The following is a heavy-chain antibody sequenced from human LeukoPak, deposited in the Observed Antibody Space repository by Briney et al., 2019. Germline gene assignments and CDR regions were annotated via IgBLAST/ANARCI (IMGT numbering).Heavy chain of an antibody. J-gene: IGHJ4*02. V-gene: IGHV4-59*01. D-gene: IGHD2-15*01. CDR1: GGSISSYY. CDR2: IYYSGST. Sequence: SETLSLTCTVSGGSISSYYWSWIRQPPGKGLEWIGYIYYSGSTNYNPSLKSRVTISVDTSKNQFSLKLSSVTAADTAVCYCAREYCSGGSCYPDYWGQGTLVTVSS. CDR3: AREYCSGGSCYPDY.